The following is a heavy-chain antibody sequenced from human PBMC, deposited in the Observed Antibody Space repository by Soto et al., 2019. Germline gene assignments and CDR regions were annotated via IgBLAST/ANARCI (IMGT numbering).Heavy chain of an antibody. CDR3: ARDLPYDYVWGSYRYGPIDY. V-gene: IGHV3-33*08. J-gene: IGHJ4*02. Sequence: GGSLRLSCAASGFTFKSYGMHWVRQAPGKGLEWVAVIWYDGSNKYYADSVKGRFTISRDNSKNTLYLQMNSLRAEDTAVYYCARDLPYDYVWGSYRYGPIDYWGQGTLVTVSS. CDR2: IWYDGSNK. D-gene: IGHD3-16*02. CDR1: GFTFKSYG.